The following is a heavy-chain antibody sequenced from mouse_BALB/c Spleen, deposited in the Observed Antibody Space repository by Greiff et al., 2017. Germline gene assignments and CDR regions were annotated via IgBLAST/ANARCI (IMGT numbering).Heavy chain of an antibody. CDR1: GFTFSSYT. V-gene: IGHV5-9*03. CDR3: ARDGYPFAY. J-gene: IGHJ3*01. Sequence: EVMLVESGGGLVKPGGSLKLSCAASGFTFSSYTMSWVRQTPEKRLEWVATISSGGGNTYYPDSVKGRFTISRDNAKNNLYLQMSSLRSEDTALYYCARDGYPFAYWGQGTLVTVSA. CDR2: ISSGGGNT. D-gene: IGHD2-3*01.